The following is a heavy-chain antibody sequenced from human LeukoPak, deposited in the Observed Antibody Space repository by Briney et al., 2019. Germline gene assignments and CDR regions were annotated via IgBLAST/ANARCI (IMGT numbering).Heavy chain of an antibody. CDR3: AKLGGSVRYYYDSSGYDY. J-gene: IGHJ4*02. CDR2: ISGSGGST. D-gene: IGHD3-22*01. CDR1: GFTFSSYT. V-gene: IGHV3-23*01. Sequence: GGSLRLSCAASGFTFSSYTMSWVRQAPGKGLEWVSAISGSGGSTYYADSVKGRFTISRDNSKNTLYLQMNSLKAEDTAVYYCAKLGGSVRYYYDSSGYDYWGQGTLVTVSS.